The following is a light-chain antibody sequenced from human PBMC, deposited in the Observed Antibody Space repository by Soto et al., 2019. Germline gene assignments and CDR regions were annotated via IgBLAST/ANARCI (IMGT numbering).Light chain of an antibody. Sequence: DIQMTQSPSTLSASVGDRVTITCRAGQSISVWLAWYQQKAGKAPNLLIYKASRLESGVPSRFSGSGSGTEFTLTISSLQPDDFATYYCQQYNTYSTFGQGTRLEIK. V-gene: IGKV1-5*03. CDR3: QQYNTYST. J-gene: IGKJ5*01. CDR1: QSISVW. CDR2: KAS.